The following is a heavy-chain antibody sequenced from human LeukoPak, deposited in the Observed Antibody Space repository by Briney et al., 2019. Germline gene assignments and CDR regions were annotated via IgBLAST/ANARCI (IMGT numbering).Heavy chain of an antibody. J-gene: IGHJ3*02. CDR3: ARGDDTAMVSYAFDI. CDR2: INHSGST. Sequence: SETLSLTCAVYGGSFSGYYWSWIRQPPGKGLEWIGEINHSGSTNYNPSLKSRVTISVATSKNQFSLKLSSVTAADTAVYYCARGDDTAMVSYAFDIWGQGTMVTVSS. D-gene: IGHD5-18*01. CDR1: GGSFSGYY. V-gene: IGHV4-34*01.